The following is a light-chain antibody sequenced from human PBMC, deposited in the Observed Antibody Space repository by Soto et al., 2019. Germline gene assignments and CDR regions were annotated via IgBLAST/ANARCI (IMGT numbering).Light chain of an antibody. CDR2: GAS. CDR3: QQTYSTPLT. Sequence: EIQMKQTPSSASASIADRVTITCRARQSIRRDLNWYQQKPGKAPEPLIYGASSLQSRVPSTISGSGSGTDFTLTISSLQPSDFAAYYLQQTYSTPLTFGRGTKVEIK. CDR1: QSIRRD. J-gene: IGKJ1*01. V-gene: IGKV1-39*01.